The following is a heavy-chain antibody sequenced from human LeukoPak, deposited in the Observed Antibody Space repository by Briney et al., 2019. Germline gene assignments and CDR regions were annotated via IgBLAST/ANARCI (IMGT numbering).Heavy chain of an antibody. CDR3: AIGYSRSWFDP. D-gene: IGHD1-14*01. CDR1: GFTFNNYW. V-gene: IGHV3-74*03. J-gene: IGHJ5*02. Sequence: GGSLRLSCAASGFTFNNYWMHWVRQAPGKGLVWVSRINTDGSITTYADSVEGRFSGSRDNAKNTLYLQMNSLRVEDTGVYYCAIGYSRSWFDPWGQGTLVTVSS. CDR2: INTDGSIT.